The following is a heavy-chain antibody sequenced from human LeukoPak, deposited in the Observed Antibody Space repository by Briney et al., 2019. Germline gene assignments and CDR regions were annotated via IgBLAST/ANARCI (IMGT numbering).Heavy chain of an antibody. Sequence: SETLSLTCAVYGGSFSGYYWSWIRQPPGKGLEWIGEINHSGSTNYNPSLKSRVTISVDTSKNQFSLKLSSVTAADTAVYYCARRRGYYFDYWGQGTLVTVSS. V-gene: IGHV4-34*01. CDR1: GGSFSGYY. CDR2: INHSGST. J-gene: IGHJ4*02. CDR3: ARRRGYYFDY.